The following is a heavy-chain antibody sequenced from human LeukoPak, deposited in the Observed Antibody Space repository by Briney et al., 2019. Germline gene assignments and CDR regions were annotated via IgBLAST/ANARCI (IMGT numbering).Heavy chain of an antibody. V-gene: IGHV3-7*01. CDR1: GFTFSSYW. D-gene: IGHD3-10*01. J-gene: IGHJ3*02. CDR2: IKQDGSEK. Sequence: GGSLRLSCAASGFTFSSYWMSWVRQAPGKGLEWVANIKQDGSEKYYVDSVKGRFTISRDNAKNSLYLQMNSLRAEDTAVYYCARRKYLWFGELGAFDIWGQGTMVTVSS. CDR3: ARRKYLWFGELGAFDI.